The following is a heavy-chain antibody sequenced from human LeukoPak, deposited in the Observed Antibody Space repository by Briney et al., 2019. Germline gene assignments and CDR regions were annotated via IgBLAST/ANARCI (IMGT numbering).Heavy chain of an antibody. Sequence: GGSLRLSCAASGFTFSSYVMSWVRQAPGKGLEWVSAISGSGGSTYYADSVKGRFTISRDNSKNTLYLQMNSLRAEDTAVYYCARAGTALDPTYFDYWGQGTLVTVSS. CDR1: GFTFSSYV. J-gene: IGHJ4*02. D-gene: IGHD3/OR15-3a*01. CDR2: ISGSGGST. CDR3: ARAGTALDPTYFDY. V-gene: IGHV3-23*01.